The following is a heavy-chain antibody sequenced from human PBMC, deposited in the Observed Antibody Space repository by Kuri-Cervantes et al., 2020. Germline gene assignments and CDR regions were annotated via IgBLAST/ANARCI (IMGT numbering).Heavy chain of an antibody. D-gene: IGHD2-2*01. Sequence: GSLRLSCAVSGGSISSSNWWSWVRQPPGKGLEWIGYIYHSGSTYYNPSLKSRVTISVDRSKNQFSLKLSSVTAADTAVYYCARQYCSSTSCYFGFDPWGQGTLVTVSS. CDR3: ARQYCSSTSCYFGFDP. J-gene: IGHJ5*02. CDR1: GGSISSSNW. CDR2: IYHSGST. V-gene: IGHV4-4*02.